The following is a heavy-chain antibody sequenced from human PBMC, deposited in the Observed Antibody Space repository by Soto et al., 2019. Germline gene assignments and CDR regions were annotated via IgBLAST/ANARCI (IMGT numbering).Heavy chain of an antibody. Sequence: EVQLVESGGDLVQPGGSLRLSCAASGFSFNTYTMNWVRQAPGKGLEWVSYISSGSITMYYADSVKGRFTVSRDNAKNSLYLQLNSLRDEDTAVYYCARGRGLRGNYFSDFWGQGTLVTVSS. CDR3: ARGRGLRGNYFSDF. CDR1: GFSFNTYT. CDR2: ISSGSITM. J-gene: IGHJ4*02. D-gene: IGHD5-12*01. V-gene: IGHV3-48*02.